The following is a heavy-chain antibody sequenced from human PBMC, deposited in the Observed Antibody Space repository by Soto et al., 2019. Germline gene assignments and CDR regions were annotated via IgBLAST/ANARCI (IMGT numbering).Heavy chain of an antibody. CDR3: VRRHVSATGIDWFDP. D-gene: IGHD6-13*01. V-gene: IGHV1-3*01. CDR1: GYTFTSYG. CDR2: INAANGDT. J-gene: IGHJ5*02. Sequence: ASVKVSCKASGYTFTSYGIHWVRQAPGQRLEWMGWINAANGDTKYSPKFQGRVTITRDTSASTAYMELGSLRSEDTAVYYCVRRHVSATGIDWFDPWGQGTLVTVSS.